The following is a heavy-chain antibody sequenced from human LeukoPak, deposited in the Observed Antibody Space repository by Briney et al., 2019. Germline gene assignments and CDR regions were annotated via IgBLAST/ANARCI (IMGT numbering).Heavy chain of an antibody. D-gene: IGHD4-17*01. CDR2: ISTSRST. J-gene: IGHJ6*03. V-gene: IGHV4-61*02. CDR3: ARDSGDYPYFMDV. CDR1: GGSISSGSYY. Sequence: SQTLSLTCTVSGGSISSGSYYWSWIRQPAGKGLEWIGRISTSRSTNYNPSLKSRLTISVDTSKNQFSLKLTSVTAADTAVYYCARDSGDYPYFMDVWGTGTTVTVSS.